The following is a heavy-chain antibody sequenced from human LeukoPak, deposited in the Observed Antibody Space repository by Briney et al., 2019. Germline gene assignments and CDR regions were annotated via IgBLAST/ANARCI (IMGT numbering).Heavy chain of an antibody. CDR1: GFTYSSYG. J-gene: IGHJ6*02. Sequence: GGSLRLSCAASGFTYSSYGMHSVRPAPAKGLAWVAVISYDGSNKYYADAVKGRFTISRDNSKNTLYLQMNSLRAEDTAVYYCAKDLGYYTDEPCQYYYYGMDFWGQGTTVTVSS. D-gene: IGHD3-10*01. V-gene: IGHV3-30*18. CDR2: ISYDGSNK. CDR3: AKDLGYYTDEPCQYYYYGMDF.